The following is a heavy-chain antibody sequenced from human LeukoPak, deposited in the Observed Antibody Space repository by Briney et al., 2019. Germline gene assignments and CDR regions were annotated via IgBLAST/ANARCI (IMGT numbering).Heavy chain of an antibody. Sequence: ASVKVSCKASGYTFTSYDINWVRQATGQGLEWMGWMNPNSGNTGYAQKFQGRVTMTRNTSISTAYMELSNLRSEDTAVYYCARLEMATTKYFQHWGQGTLVTVSS. V-gene: IGHV1-8*01. CDR1: GYTFTSYD. D-gene: IGHD5-24*01. J-gene: IGHJ1*01. CDR2: MNPNSGNT. CDR3: ARLEMATTKYFQH.